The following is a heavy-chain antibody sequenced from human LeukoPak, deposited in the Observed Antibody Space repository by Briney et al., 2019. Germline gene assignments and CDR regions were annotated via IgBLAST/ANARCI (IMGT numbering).Heavy chain of an antibody. CDR3: ASPPYIAVAGTRSDY. CDR2: IYYSGST. J-gene: IGHJ4*02. D-gene: IGHD6-19*01. CDR1: GGSFSGYY. V-gene: IGHV4-34*01. Sequence: SETLSLTCAVYGGSFSGYYWGWIRQPPGKGLEWIGSIYYSGSTYYNPSLKSRVTISVDTSKNQFSLKLSSVTAADTAVYYCASPPYIAVAGTRSDYWGQGTLVTVSS.